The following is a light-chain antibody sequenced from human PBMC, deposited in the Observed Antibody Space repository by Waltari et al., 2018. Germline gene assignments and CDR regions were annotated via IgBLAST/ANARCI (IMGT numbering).Light chain of an antibody. J-gene: IGLJ2*01. V-gene: IGLV1-40*01. Sequence: QSVLTQPPSVSGVPGQRVTISCTGSSSNIGAGYDVNWYQLLPGTAPKPLIYGINNRPSEVPDRFAGSRSATSASLACSWLQAQYEAYYYCQSSDSTLYRLVFGGGTKRTVL. CDR1: SSNIGAGYD. CDR2: GIN. CDR3: QSSDSTLYRLV.